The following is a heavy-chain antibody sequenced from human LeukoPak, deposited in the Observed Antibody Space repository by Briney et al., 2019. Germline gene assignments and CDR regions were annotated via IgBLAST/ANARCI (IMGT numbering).Heavy chain of an antibody. D-gene: IGHD6-13*01. Sequence: SETLSLTCTVSGGSISSYYWSWLRQPPGKGLEWIGYIYYSGSTNYNPSLKSRVTISVDTSKNQFSLKLSSVTAADTAVYYCAKQQLVGGGWFDPWGQGTLVTVSS. CDR3: AKQQLVGGGWFDP. CDR2: IYYSGST. CDR1: GGSISSYY. J-gene: IGHJ5*02. V-gene: IGHV4-59*01.